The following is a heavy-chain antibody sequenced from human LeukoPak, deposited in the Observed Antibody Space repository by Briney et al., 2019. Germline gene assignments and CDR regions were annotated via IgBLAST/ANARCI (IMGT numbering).Heavy chain of an antibody. CDR1: GGSFNGYY. V-gene: IGHV4-34*01. D-gene: IGHD4-17*01. CDR3: ARGFGMTTVTGFDY. J-gene: IGHJ4*02. Sequence: SETLSLTCAVFGGSFNGYYWSWIRQPPGKGLEWIGEINHSGSTNYNPSLKSRVTISVDTSKNQFSLKLSSVTAADTAVYYCARGFGMTTVTGFDYWGQGTLVTVSS. CDR2: INHSGST.